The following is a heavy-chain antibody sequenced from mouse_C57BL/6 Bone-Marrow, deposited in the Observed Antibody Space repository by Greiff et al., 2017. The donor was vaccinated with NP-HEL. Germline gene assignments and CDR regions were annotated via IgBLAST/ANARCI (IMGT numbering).Heavy chain of an antibody. Sequence: QVQLQQPGAELVKPGASVKLSCKASGYTFTSYWMHWVKQRPGQGLEWIGMIHPNSGSTNYNEKFKSKATLTVDKSSSTAYMQLSSLTSEDSAVYYCARWGVVAGRFAYWGQGTLVTVSA. V-gene: IGHV1-64*01. CDR2: IHPNSGST. J-gene: IGHJ3*01. CDR1: GYTFTSYW. D-gene: IGHD1-1*01. CDR3: ARWGVVAGRFAY.